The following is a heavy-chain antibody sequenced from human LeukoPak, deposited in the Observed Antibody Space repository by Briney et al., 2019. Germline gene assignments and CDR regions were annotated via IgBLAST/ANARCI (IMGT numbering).Heavy chain of an antibody. CDR2: TSFDESTK. D-gene: IGHD5/OR15-5a*01. J-gene: IGHJ4*02. V-gene: IGHV3-30-3*01. CDR1: GFTFSNYA. Sequence: GGSLRLSCAASGFTFSNYAMHWVRQPPGQGLEWVAVTSFDESTKCYADSVKCRFTSSRDNSKKTLYLHKNSLNPVDTAVYYGARDAGCLRSFAYWGRGTLATVSS. CDR3: ARDAGCLRSFAY.